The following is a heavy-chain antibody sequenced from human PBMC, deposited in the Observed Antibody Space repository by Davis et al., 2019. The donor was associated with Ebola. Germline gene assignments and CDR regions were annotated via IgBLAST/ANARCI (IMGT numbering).Heavy chain of an antibody. D-gene: IGHD4-17*01. Sequence: SETLSLTCAVYGGSFSGYYWSWIRQPPGKGLEWIGYIYYSGSTNYNPSLKSRVTISVDTSKNQFSLKLSSVTAADTAVYYCARHVTTVTYNWFDPWGQGTLVTVSS. CDR3: ARHVTTVTYNWFDP. CDR2: IYYSGST. V-gene: IGHV4-59*08. J-gene: IGHJ5*02. CDR1: GGSFSGYY.